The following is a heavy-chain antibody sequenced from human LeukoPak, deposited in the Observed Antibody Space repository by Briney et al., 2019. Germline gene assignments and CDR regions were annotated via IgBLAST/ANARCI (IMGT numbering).Heavy chain of an antibody. Sequence: GGSLRLSCAASGFTFRSYTMIWVRQAPGKGLEWVSSISASDTYMFYADSVKGRFTISRDNSKNTLYLQMNSLRAEDTAVYYCARDGGMREIKYKTERWLQPSYFDYWGQGTLVTVSS. CDR1: GFTFRSYT. D-gene: IGHD5-24*01. CDR3: ARDGGMREIKYKTERWLQPSYFDY. J-gene: IGHJ4*02. CDR2: ISASDTYM. V-gene: IGHV3-21*01.